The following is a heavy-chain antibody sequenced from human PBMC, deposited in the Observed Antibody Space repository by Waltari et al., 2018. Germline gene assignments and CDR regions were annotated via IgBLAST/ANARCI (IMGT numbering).Heavy chain of an antibody. Sequence: QVQLQQWGAGLLKPSETLSLPCPAYGGSFSDYYWRWIRQPPGKGLEWVGQINHRGNTNYNPSLKTRVTISVDKSKNQFSLRLSSVTAADTAVYYCARVNDYYDTNGAFFDIWGQGTMVTVSS. D-gene: IGHD3-22*01. CDR3: ARVNDYYDTNGAFFDI. J-gene: IGHJ3*02. V-gene: IGHV4-34*02. CDR2: INHRGNT. CDR1: GGSFSDYY.